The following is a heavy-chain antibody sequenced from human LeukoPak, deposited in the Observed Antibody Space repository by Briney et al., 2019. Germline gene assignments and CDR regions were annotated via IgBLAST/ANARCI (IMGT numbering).Heavy chain of an antibody. V-gene: IGHV4-4*02. Sequence: SETLSLTCAVSGGSISSSNWWSWVRQPPGKGLEWIGEVYHTGSSNYNPSLKSRVTISVDKSKSQFSLKLSSVTAADTAVYYCVKGSSDLYYYYGMDVWGQGTTVTVSS. CDR3: VKGSSDLYYYYGMDV. D-gene: IGHD3-10*01. CDR2: VYHTGSS. CDR1: GGSISSSNW. J-gene: IGHJ6*02.